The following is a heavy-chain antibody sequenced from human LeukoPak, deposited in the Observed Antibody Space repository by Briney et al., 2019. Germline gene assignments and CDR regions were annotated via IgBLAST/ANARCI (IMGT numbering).Heavy chain of an antibody. CDR1: GGSISSYY. CDR2: IYYSGST. V-gene: IGHV4-59*06. J-gene: IGHJ3*02. D-gene: IGHD3-9*01. CDR3: ARARYVNSFYAFDI. Sequence: PSETLSLTCTVSGGSISSYYWNWIRQPAGKGLEWIGYIYYSGSTYYNPSLRSRVTISIDTSKNQFSLNLSSVTAADTAVYYCARARYVNSFYAFDIWGQGTLVTVSS.